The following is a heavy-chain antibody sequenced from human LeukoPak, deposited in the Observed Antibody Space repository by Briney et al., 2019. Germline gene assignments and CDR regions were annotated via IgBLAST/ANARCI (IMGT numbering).Heavy chain of an antibody. J-gene: IGHJ4*02. CDR2: IRYDGSNK. CDR1: GFTFSSYG. D-gene: IGHD4/OR15-4a*01. CDR3: AKDLVPYYFDY. V-gene: IGHV3-30*02. Sequence: GGSLRLSCAASGFTFSSYGMHWVRQAPGKGLEWVAFIRYDGSNKYYADSVKGRFTISRDNSKNTLYLQMNSLRAEDTAVYYCAKDLVPYYFDYWGQGTLVTVSS.